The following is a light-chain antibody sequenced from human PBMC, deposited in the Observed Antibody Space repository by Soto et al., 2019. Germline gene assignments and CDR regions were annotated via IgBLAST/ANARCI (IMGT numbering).Light chain of an antibody. V-gene: IGKV1-39*01. CDR3: QPSYSTPVT. Sequence: DIQMTQSPSSLSASVGDRVTITCRASQSISSDLKWYQQKPGKAPKLLIYAASSLQSGVPSRFSGSGSWTDFTLTISRLQPEDFATYYCQPSYSTPVTFGQGTKLEIK. J-gene: IGKJ2*01. CDR2: AAS. CDR1: QSISSD.